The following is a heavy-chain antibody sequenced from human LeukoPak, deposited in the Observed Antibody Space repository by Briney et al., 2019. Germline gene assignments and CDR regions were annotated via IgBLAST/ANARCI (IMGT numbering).Heavy chain of an antibody. V-gene: IGHV1/OR15-3*03. CDR1: GYTFTRYY. D-gene: IGHD1-14*01. J-gene: IGHJ3*01. CDR2: ISVGRGDS. CDR3: ARERGIRDAFDF. Sequence: ASVKLSCNASGYTFTRYYMHWVRQAPGQGPEWMGWISVGRGDSKCSQQFQGRVTLTRDTSATTAYLEVSGLRPEDMAVYYCARERGIRDAFDFWGQGTMVTVSS.